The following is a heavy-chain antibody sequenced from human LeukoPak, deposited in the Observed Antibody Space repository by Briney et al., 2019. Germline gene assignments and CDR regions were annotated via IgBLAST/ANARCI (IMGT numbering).Heavy chain of an antibody. D-gene: IGHD3-22*01. CDR3: AKDRGYDPAMGLFDY. J-gene: IGHJ4*02. V-gene: IGHV3-53*05. CDR1: GFTVSSNY. CDR2: IYSGGST. Sequence: GGSLRLSCAASGFTVSSNYMSWVRQAPGKGLEWVSVIYSGGSTYYADSVKGRFTISRDNAKNSLYLQMNSLRAEDTALYYCAKDRGYDPAMGLFDYWGQGTLVTVSS.